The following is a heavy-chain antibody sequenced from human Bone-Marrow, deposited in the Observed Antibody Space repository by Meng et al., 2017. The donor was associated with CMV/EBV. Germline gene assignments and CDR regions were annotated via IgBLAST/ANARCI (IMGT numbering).Heavy chain of an antibody. Sequence: GESLKISCAASGFTFSSYAMSWVRQAPGKGLEWVSVIYSGVTSTYYENSVKGRFTISRDNSKNTLYLQMNSLRAEDTAVYYCAKDANYVTHWGQGTLVTVSS. CDR2: IYSGVTST. D-gene: IGHD4/OR15-4a*01. V-gene: IGHV3-23*03. J-gene: IGHJ4*02. CDR1: GFTFSSYA. CDR3: AKDANYVTH.